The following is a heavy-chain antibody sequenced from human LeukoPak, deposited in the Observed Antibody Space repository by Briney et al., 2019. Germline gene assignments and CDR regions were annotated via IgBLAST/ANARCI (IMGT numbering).Heavy chain of an antibody. J-gene: IGHJ4*02. CDR1: GGTFSSYA. Sequence: ASVKVSCKASGGTFSSYAISWVRQAPGQGLEWMGIINPSGGSTSYAQKFQGRVTMTRDTSASTVYMELSSLRSEDTAVYYCARDKVRPFGYFDYWGQGTLVTVSS. V-gene: IGHV1-46*01. CDR2: INPSGGST. D-gene: IGHD3-10*01. CDR3: ARDKVRPFGYFDY.